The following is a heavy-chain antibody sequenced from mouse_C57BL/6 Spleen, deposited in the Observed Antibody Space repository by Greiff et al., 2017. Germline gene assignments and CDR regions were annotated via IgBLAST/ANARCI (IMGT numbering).Heavy chain of an antibody. Sequence: QVQLQQSGAELVRPGTSVKVSCKASGYAFTNYLIEWVKQRPGQGLGWSGVINPGRGGTNYNERCKGKATLTADKSSSTAYMQLSSLTSEDSAVYFSASPLYYEGNAYWGKGTLVTVSA. CDR3: ASPLYYEGNAY. CDR1: GYAFTNYL. D-gene: IGHD2-4*01. J-gene: IGHJ3*01. CDR2: INPGRGGT. V-gene: IGHV1-54*01.